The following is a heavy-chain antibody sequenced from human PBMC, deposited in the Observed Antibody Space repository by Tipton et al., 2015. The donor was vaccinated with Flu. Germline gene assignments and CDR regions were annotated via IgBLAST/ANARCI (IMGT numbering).Heavy chain of an antibody. J-gene: IGHJ4*02. CDR1: GFTFSNYG. CDR2: IRFDETYK. D-gene: IGHD3-22*01. Sequence: GSLRLSCAASGFTFSNYGMHWVRQAPGKGLEWVAFIRFDETYKYADSVKGRFTVSRDNSKNTLYLQMNSLRAEDTALYYCACTYDNRGFDYWGQGTLVTVSS. CDR3: ACTYDNRGFDY. V-gene: IGHV3-30*02.